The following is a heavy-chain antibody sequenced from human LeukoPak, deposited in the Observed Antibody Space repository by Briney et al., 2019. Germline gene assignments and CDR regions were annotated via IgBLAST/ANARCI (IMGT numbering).Heavy chain of an antibody. D-gene: IGHD5-18*01. CDR1: GDTFSSYA. V-gene: IGHV1-2*02. J-gene: IGHJ4*02. Sequence: ASVKVSCKASGDTFSSYAISWARQAPGQGLEWMGWINPNSGGTNYAQKFQGRVTMTRDTSISTAYMELSRLRSDDTAVYYCARDRVRYSYGYGYWGQGTLVTVSS. CDR2: INPNSGGT. CDR3: ARDRVRYSYGYGY.